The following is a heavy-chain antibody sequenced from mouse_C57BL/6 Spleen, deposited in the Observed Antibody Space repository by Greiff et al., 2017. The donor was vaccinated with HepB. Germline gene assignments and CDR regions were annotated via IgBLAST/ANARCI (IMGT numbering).Heavy chain of an antibody. V-gene: IGHV5-4*01. CDR2: ISDGGSYT. CDR1: GFTFSSYA. J-gene: IGHJ4*01. Sequence: EVQGVESGGGLVKPGGSLKLSCAASGFTFSSYAMSWVRQTPEKRLEWVATISDGGSYTYYPDNVKGRFTISRDNAKNNLYLQMSHLKSEDTAMYYWARFDYDHYAMDYWGQGTSVTVSS. CDR3: ARFDYDHYAMDY. D-gene: IGHD2-4*01.